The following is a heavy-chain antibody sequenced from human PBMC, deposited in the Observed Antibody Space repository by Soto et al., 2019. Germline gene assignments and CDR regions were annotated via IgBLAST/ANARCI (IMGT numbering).Heavy chain of an antibody. CDR2: ISAYNGNT. CDR1: GYTFTSYG. D-gene: IGHD3-3*01. CDR3: ARAPGNYDFWSGYYRDPPFDY. V-gene: IGHV1-18*01. Sequence: ASVKVSCKASGYTFTSYGISWVRQAPGQGLEWMGWISAYNGNTNYAQKLQGRVTMTTDTSTSTAYMELRSLRSDDTAVYYCARAPGNYDFWSGYYRDPPFDYWGQGTLVTVSS. J-gene: IGHJ4*02.